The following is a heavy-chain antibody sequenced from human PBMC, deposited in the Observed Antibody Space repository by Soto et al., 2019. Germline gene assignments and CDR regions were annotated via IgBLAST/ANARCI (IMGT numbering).Heavy chain of an antibody. CDR1: GDTFNSYG. D-gene: IGHD6-13*01. V-gene: IGHV1-69*01. CDR3: ARDLADVHLWDALDV. Sequence: QVQLVQSGPELKKPGSSVKVSCKAPGDTFNSYGISWVRQAPGQGLEWMGGIVPMFGTTNLALKFEDRVTITADAFTTTVYVETRALTSEGTAGDNGARDLADVHLWDALDVGGHGTGVTVSS. J-gene: IGHJ3*01. CDR2: IVPMFGTT.